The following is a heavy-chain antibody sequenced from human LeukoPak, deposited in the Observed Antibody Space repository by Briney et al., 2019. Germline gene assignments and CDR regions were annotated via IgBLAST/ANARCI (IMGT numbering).Heavy chain of an antibody. V-gene: IGHV3-30*18. CDR3: AKETGYSYGAPRDYFDY. CDR2: ISYDGSNK. CDR1: GFTFSSYG. Sequence: GGSLRLSCAASGFTFSSYGMHWVRQAPGKGLEWVAVISYDGSNKYYADSVKGRFTISRDNSKNTLYLQMNSLRAEDTAVYYCAKETGYSYGAPRDYFDYWGQGTLVTVSS. J-gene: IGHJ4*02. D-gene: IGHD5-18*01.